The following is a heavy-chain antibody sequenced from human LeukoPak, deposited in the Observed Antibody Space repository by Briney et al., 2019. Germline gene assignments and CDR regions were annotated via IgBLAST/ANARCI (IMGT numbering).Heavy chain of an antibody. D-gene: IGHD5-12*01. J-gene: IGHJ4*02. Sequence: PGGSLRLSCAASGFTFSNAWMSWVRQAPGKGLEWVGEINHSGSTNYNPSLKSRVTISVDTSKNQFSLKLSSVTAADTAVYYCARMVATRYFDYWGQGTLVTVSS. CDR1: GFTFSNAW. CDR2: INHSGST. V-gene: IGHV4-34*01. CDR3: ARMVATRYFDY.